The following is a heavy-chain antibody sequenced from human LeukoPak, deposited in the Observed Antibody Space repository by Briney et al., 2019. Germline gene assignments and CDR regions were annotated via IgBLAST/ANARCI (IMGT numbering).Heavy chain of an antibody. CDR3: ARDRSPPNWLEPPRVLDY. D-gene: IGHD1-1*01. CDR1: GGTFSSYA. Sequence: GASVKVSCKASGGTFSSYAISWVRQAPGQGLEWMGIINPSGGSTSYAQKFQGRVTMTRDTSTSTVYMELSSLRSEDTAVYYCARDRSPPNWLEPPRVLDYWGQGTLVTVSS. V-gene: IGHV1-46*01. CDR2: INPSGGST. J-gene: IGHJ4*02.